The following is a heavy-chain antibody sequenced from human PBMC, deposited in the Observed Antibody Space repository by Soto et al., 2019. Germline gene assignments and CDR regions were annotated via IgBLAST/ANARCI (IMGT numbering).Heavy chain of an antibody. CDR3: ARDPGRTGTTDYFDY. V-gene: IGHV4-59*01. CDR2: IYYSGST. CDR1: GGSISSYY. D-gene: IGHD1-7*01. J-gene: IGHJ4*02. Sequence: QVQLQESGPGLVKPSETLSLTCTVSGGSISSYYWNWIRQSQGNNLEWIGYIYYSGSTNYNPSLKSRVTISVDTSKNQFSLKLSSVTAADTAVYYCARDPGRTGTTDYFDYWGQGPLVTVSS.